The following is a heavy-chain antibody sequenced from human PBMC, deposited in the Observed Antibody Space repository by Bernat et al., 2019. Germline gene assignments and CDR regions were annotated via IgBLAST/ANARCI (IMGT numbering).Heavy chain of an antibody. CDR1: GFTFDDYA. J-gene: IGHJ3*02. CDR3: AKLAPVTAGQLAGPSLAFDI. V-gene: IGHV3-9*01. D-gene: IGHD6-13*01. CDR2: ISWNSGSI. Sequence: EVQLVESGGGLVQPGRSLRLSCAASGFTFDDYAMHWVRQAPGKGLEWVSGISWNSGSIGYADSVKGRFTISRDNAKNSLYLQMNSLRAEDTALYYCAKLAPVTAGQLAGPSLAFDIWGQGTMVTVSS.